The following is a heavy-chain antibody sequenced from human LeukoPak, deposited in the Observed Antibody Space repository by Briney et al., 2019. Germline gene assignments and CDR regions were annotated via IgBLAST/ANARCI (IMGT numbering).Heavy chain of an antibody. CDR2: ISRNSGAST. D-gene: IGHD3-16*01. CDR3: AKGLRTGVGPYMGYHYYMDV. J-gene: IGHJ6*03. V-gene: IGHV3-23*01. Sequence: SGGSLRLSCAASGFTFSTYDMYWVRQAPGKGLECVASISRNSGASTYYAASVKGRFTISRDNSYNTVSLQMNSLRDEDTGVYYCAKGLRTGVGPYMGYHYYMDVWGKGATVTVSS. CDR1: GFTFSTYD.